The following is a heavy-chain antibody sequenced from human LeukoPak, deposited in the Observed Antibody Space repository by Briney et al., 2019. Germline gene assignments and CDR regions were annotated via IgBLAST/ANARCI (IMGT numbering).Heavy chain of an antibody. V-gene: IGHV4-59*01. CDR2: IYYSGST. D-gene: IGHD2-21*02. J-gene: IGHJ3*02. CDR3: ARAEAYCGGDCYPDAFDI. Sequence: SETLSLTCTVSGGSISSYYWSWIRQPPGKGLEWIGYIYYSGSTNYNPSLKSRVTISVDTSKNQFSLKLSSVTAADTVVYYCARAEAYCGGDCYPDAFDIWGQGTMVTVSS. CDR1: GGSISSYY.